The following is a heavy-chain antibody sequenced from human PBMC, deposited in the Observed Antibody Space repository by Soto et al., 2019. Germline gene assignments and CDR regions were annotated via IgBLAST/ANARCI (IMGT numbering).Heavy chain of an antibody. CDR3: AKGRTDTSGTSHVSEAFDI. D-gene: IGHD3-10*01. CDR2: ISASGDRT. Sequence: GGSLRLSCAASGFTFSSHAMSWVRRAPGKGLEWVSGISASGDRTYYADSVKGRFTISRDNSKNTLYLQMNSLRAEDTAVYYCAKGRTDTSGTSHVSEAFDIWGQGTMVTVSS. V-gene: IGHV3-23*01. J-gene: IGHJ3*02. CDR1: GFTFSSHA.